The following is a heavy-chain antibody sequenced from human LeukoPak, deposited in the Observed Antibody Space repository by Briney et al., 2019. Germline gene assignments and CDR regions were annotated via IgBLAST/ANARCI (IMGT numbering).Heavy chain of an antibody. V-gene: IGHV1-8*03. CDR1: RYTFTSFD. CDR2: MNPSSGDT. Sequence: ASVKVSCKASRYTFTSFDINWVRQATGQGPEWMGWMNPSSGDTGYAQKFQGRVTFTRDTSTNTAYMELSSLTSEDTAVYYCATPTMRGPSYGYVRLLNWGQGSLVTVSS. D-gene: IGHD5-18*01. J-gene: IGHJ4*02. CDR3: ATPTMRGPSYGYVRLLN.